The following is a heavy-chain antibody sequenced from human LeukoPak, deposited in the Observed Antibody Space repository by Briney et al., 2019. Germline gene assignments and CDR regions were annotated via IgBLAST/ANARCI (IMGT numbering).Heavy chain of an antibody. J-gene: IGHJ6*02. V-gene: IGHV4-4*02. Sequence: SGTLSLTCAVSGGSISSSNWWSWVRQPPGKGLEWIEEIYHSGSTNYNPSLKSRVTISVDTSKNQFSLKLSSVTAADTAVYYCARDSEYQQYYYYGMDVWGQGTTVTVSS. D-gene: IGHD2-2*01. CDR1: GGSISSSNW. CDR3: ARDSEYQQYYYYGMDV. CDR2: IYHSGST.